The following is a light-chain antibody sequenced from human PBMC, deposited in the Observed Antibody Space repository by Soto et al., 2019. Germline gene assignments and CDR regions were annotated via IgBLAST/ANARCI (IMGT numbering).Light chain of an antibody. Sequence: QSVLTQPASVSGSPGQSITLSCTGTRSDIGVYDYVSWYTRHPGKAPKLIIYDVNNRPSGVSNRFSGSKSGNTASLTISGLQAEDEADDYCTSYASGSYHVVFGGGTPLTVL. J-gene: IGLJ2*01. CDR3: TSYASGSYHVV. CDR2: DVN. V-gene: IGLV2-14*01. CDR1: RSDIGVYDY.